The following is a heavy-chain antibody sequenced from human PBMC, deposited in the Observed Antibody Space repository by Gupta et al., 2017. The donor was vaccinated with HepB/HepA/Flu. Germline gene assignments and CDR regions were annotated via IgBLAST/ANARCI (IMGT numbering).Heavy chain of an antibody. Sequence: EVQLLESGGGLVQPGGSLRLSCAASGFTFSSYAMSCVRQAPGKGLEWVSASSGSGGSTYYADSVKGRFTISRDNSKNTLYLQMNSLRAEDTAVYYCAKPPREYYGSGSYDYWGQGTLVTVSS. CDR2: SSGSGGST. CDR1: GFTFSSYA. CDR3: AKPPREYYGSGSYDY. J-gene: IGHJ4*02. V-gene: IGHV3-23*01. D-gene: IGHD3-10*01.